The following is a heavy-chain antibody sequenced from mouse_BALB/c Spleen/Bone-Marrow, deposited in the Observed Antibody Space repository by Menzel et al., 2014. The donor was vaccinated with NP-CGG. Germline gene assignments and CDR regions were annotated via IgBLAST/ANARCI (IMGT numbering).Heavy chain of an antibody. V-gene: IGHV14-3*02. J-gene: IGHJ2*01. CDR1: GFNIKDTY. CDR2: IDPANGNT. Sequence: VQLQQSGAELVKPGASVKLSCTASGFNIKDTYMHWVKQRPEQGLEWIGRIDPANGNTKYDPKFQGKATTTADTSSNTAYLQLSSLTSEDTAVYYCARLITTDYWGQGTTLTVSS. CDR3: ARLITTDY. D-gene: IGHD2-4*01.